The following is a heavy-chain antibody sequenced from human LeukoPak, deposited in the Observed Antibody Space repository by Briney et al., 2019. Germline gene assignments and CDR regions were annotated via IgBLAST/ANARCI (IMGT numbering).Heavy chain of an antibody. CDR3: ARGIYDSSGSYDAFDI. V-gene: IGHV4-39*07. CDR2: IYYSGST. D-gene: IGHD3-22*01. Sequence: SETLSLTCTVSGGSISSSSYYWGWIRQPPGKGLEWIGSIYYSGSTYYNPSLKSRVTISVDTSKNQFSLKLSSVTAADTAVYYCARGIYDSSGSYDAFDIWGQGTMVTVSS. J-gene: IGHJ3*02. CDR1: GGSISSSSYY.